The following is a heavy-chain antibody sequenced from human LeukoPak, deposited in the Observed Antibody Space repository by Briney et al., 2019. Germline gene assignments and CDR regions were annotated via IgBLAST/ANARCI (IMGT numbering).Heavy chain of an antibody. CDR2: IDPNSGGA. Sequence: ASVKVSCKASGYTFTGYYIHWVRQAPGQGLEWMGWIDPNSGGANYAQKFQGRVTMTRDTSISTAYLELSRLRSDDTAVYYCARHRGYCSSTSCQKNYFDYWGQGTLVTVSS. V-gene: IGHV1-2*02. CDR1: GYTFTGYY. D-gene: IGHD2-2*01. J-gene: IGHJ4*02. CDR3: ARHRGYCSSTSCQKNYFDY.